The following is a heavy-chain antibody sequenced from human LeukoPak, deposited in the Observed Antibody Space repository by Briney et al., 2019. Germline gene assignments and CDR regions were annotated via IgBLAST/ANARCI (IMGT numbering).Heavy chain of an antibody. J-gene: IGHJ1*01. Sequence: GGSLRLSCAGSGFNVSTGYMNWVRQAPGKGLEWVSGSSSIGGRTYYADSVKGRFTVTRDNSRNTLYLQMNSLRAEDTGVYYCAKDDAWGRFYHWGQGTLVTVSS. CDR2: SSSIGGRT. CDR3: AKDDAWGRFYH. V-gene: IGHV3-23*01. D-gene: IGHD3-16*01. CDR1: GFNVSTGY.